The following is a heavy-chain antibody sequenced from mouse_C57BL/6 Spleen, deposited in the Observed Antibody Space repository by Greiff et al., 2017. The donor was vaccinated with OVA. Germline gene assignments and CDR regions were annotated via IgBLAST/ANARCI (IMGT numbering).Heavy chain of an antibody. V-gene: IGHV1-61*01. CDR3: ARGYYGSRHYFDY. D-gene: IGHD1-1*01. Sequence: QVQLQQPGAELVRPGSSVKLSCKASGYTFTSYWMDWVKQRPGQGLEWIGNIYPSDSETHYNQKFKDKATLTVDKSSSTAYMQLSNLTSEDSAVYYCARGYYGSRHYFDYWGQGTTLTVSS. CDR2: IYPSDSET. CDR1: GYTFTSYW. J-gene: IGHJ2*01.